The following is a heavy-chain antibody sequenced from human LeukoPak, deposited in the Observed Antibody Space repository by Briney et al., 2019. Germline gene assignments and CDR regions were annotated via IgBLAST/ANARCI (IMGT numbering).Heavy chain of an antibody. CDR1: GFTFSSYW. V-gene: IGHV3-7*01. CDR2: IKQDGSNK. Sequence: GGSLRLSCAASGFTFSSYWMSWVRQAPGKGLEWVANIKQDGSNKYYADSVKGRFTISRDNSKNTLYLQMNSLRAEDTAVYYCAKAHGSGSYYDVVYGMDVWGQGTTVTVSS. J-gene: IGHJ6*02. CDR3: AKAHGSGSYYDVVYGMDV. D-gene: IGHD3-10*01.